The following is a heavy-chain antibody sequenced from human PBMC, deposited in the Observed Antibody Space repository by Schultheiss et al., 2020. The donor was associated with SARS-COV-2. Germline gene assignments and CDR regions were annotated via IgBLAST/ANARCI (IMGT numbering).Heavy chain of an antibody. V-gene: IGHV3-73*01. J-gene: IGHJ4*02. D-gene: IGHD4-17*01. Sequence: GGSLRLSCAASGFTFSNFWLSWVRQASGKGLEWVGRVRIKANSYATAYAASVKGRFTISRDDSKNTAYLQMNSLKTEDTALYYCTTGMTTVTAWENYWGQGTLVTVSS. CDR2: VRIKANSYAT. CDR1: GFTFSNFW. CDR3: TTGMTTVTAWENY.